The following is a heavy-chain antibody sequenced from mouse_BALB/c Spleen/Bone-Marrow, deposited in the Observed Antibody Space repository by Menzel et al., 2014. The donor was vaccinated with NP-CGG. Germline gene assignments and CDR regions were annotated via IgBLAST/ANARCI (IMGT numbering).Heavy chain of an antibody. J-gene: IGHJ1*01. CDR3: TRSNYGYWYFDV. V-gene: IGHV1S81*02. Sequence: QVQLQQSGAELVKPGASVKLSCKASGYTFTGYWMHWVKQRPGQGLEWIGEINPSNGRTNYNEKFKSMATLTVDKSSSTAYMQPSSLTSEDSAVYYCTRSNYGYWYFDVWGAGTTVTVSS. D-gene: IGHD1-1*01. CDR1: GYTFTGYW. CDR2: INPSNGRT.